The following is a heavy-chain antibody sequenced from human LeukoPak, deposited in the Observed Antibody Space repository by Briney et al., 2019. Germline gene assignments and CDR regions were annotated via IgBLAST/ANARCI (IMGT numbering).Heavy chain of an antibody. CDR3: TKGVLGRTQSVSAGLDH. V-gene: IGHV3-30*18. CDR1: EFTFSTYG. Sequence: PGRSPRLSCAASEFTFSTYGMHWVRQAPGKGLEWVTVTSYDGTNKYYADSVKGRFTISRDNSRNTLYLQMNSLRVEDTAVYYCTKGVLGRTQSVSAGLDHWGQGTLVTVSS. CDR2: TSYDGTNK. J-gene: IGHJ4*02. D-gene: IGHD7-27*01.